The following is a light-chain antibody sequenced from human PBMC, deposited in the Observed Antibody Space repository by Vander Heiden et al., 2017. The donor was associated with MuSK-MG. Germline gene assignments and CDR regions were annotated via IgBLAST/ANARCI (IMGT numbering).Light chain of an antibody. V-gene: IGKV1-39*01. J-gene: IGKJ4*01. CDR1: QSISSY. Sequence: DIQMTQSPSSLSASVGDRVTITCRPSQSISSYLNWYQQKPGKAPKLLIYAASSLQSGVPSRFRGSGSGTDFTLTIRRLQPEDFATYYCQQSYSTPLSFGGGTKVEIK. CDR3: QQSYSTPLS. CDR2: AAS.